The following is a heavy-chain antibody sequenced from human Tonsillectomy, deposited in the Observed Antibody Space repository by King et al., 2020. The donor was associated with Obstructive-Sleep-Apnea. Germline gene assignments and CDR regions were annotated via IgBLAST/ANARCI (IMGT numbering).Heavy chain of an antibody. V-gene: IGHV4-30-4*07. CDR3: ARGGHYFDY. Sequence: VQLQESGPGLVKPSQTLSLTCAVSGGSISSGGYSLSWIRQPPGKGLEWIGYIYYNGNTFYNPSLKSRVTISIDTSKNQFSLQLTSVTAADTAVYFCARGGHYFDYWGQGTLITVSS. CDR1: GGSISSGGYS. J-gene: IGHJ4*02. CDR2: IYYNGNT.